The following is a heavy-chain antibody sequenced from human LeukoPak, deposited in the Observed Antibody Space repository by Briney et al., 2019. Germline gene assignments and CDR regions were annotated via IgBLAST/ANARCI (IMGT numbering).Heavy chain of an antibody. CDR2: IYSSGST. CDR3: QRDRCYVTSVIDAFEF. CDR1: GGSISSYY. D-gene: IGHD3-22*01. V-gene: IGHV4-4*07. Sequence: SETLSLTCSVSGGSISSYYWSWIRQPAGKGREWIGRIYSSGSTTYNPSLKSRVTMSVDTSKNQFSLTLSSVTGAAPAVFDWQRDRCYVTSVIDAFEFWAKGQWSPSLQ. J-gene: IGHJ3*01.